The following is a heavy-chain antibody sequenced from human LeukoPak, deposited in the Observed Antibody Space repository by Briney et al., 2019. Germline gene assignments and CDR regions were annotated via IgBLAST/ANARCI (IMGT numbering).Heavy chain of an antibody. J-gene: IGHJ3*02. V-gene: IGHV1-69*04. CDR1: GGTFSSYA. Sequence: SVKVSCKASGGTFSSYAISWVRQAPGQGLEWMGRIIPILSIANYAQKFQGRVTITADKSTSTAYMELSSLRSEDTAVYYCARDSGYSSGWWDAFDIWGQGTMVTVSS. CDR3: ARDSGYSSGWWDAFDI. CDR2: IIPILSIA. D-gene: IGHD6-19*01.